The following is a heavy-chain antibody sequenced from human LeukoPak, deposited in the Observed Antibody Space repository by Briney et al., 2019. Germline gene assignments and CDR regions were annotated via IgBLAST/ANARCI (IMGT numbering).Heavy chain of an antibody. V-gene: IGHV4-30-4*01. CDR3: ARSMGTNYYYGMDV. CDR1: GGSISSGDYY. J-gene: IGHJ6*02. Sequence: SETLSPTCTVSGGSISSGDYYWSWIRQPPGKGLEWIGYIYYSGSTYYNPSLKSRVTISVDTSKNQFSLKLSSVTAADTAVYYCARSMGTNYYYGMDVWGQGTTVTVSS. CDR2: IYYSGST. D-gene: IGHD5-12*01.